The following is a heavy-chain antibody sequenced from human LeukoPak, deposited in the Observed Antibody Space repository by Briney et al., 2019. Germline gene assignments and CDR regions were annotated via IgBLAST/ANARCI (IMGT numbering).Heavy chain of an antibody. Sequence: ASVKVSCKASGYTFTSFDVNWVRQAAGQGLEWMGWMNPNSGNTGYAQKFQGRVTMTRNISISTAYMELSSLKSEDTAVYFCARGAGYGSGSRDYWGRGTLVTVSS. CDR1: GYTFTSFD. V-gene: IGHV1-8*01. CDR3: ARGAGYGSGSRDY. D-gene: IGHD3-10*01. J-gene: IGHJ4*02. CDR2: MNPNSGNT.